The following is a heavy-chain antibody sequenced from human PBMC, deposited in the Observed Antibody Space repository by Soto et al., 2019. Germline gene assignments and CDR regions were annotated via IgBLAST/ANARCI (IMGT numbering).Heavy chain of an antibody. V-gene: IGHV4-34*01. Sequence: SETLSLTCAVYNGCFRGFYWSWIRQPPQKGLEWIGEVDHRGNTHYNPSLKSRGTISGDTSQNQFSLHLSAVTAADTAVYSCATRRLSPNLLDASGTYTIGRPEGPNWFDPWGQGTLVTVSS. D-gene: IGHD3-16*01. CDR1: NGCFRGFY. CDR3: ATRRLSPNLLDASGTYTIGRPEGPNWFDP. CDR2: VDHRGNT. J-gene: IGHJ5*02.